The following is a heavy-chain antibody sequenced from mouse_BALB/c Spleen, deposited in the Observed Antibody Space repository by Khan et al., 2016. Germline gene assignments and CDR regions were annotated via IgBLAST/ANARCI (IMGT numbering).Heavy chain of an antibody. CDR2: IWTGGGT. Sequence: QVQLKQSGPGLVAPTQSLSITCTVSGFSLSSYDITWIRQPPGKGLEWLGVIWTGGGTNYNSAFMSRLSISKDNSKSQVFLKMNSLQTDDTAIYYCVRVGYDGDYWGQGTLVTVSA. CDR3: VRVGYDGDY. D-gene: IGHD2-2*01. J-gene: IGHJ3*01. CDR1: GFSLSSYD. V-gene: IGHV2-9-2*01.